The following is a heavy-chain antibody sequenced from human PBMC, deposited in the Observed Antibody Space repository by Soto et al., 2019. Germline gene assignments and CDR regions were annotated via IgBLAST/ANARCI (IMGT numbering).Heavy chain of an antibody. V-gene: IGHV3-23*01. CDR3: AKDSAFRDRIFWYFDL. J-gene: IGHJ2*01. D-gene: IGHD2-15*01. Sequence: EVQLLESGGGLVQPGGSLRLSCAASGFTLSSYAMGWVRQAPGKGLEWVSTMSGSDGRPYYADSVKGRFTISRDNSKNILYIQMNSLRAEDTAVYYCAKDSAFRDRIFWYFDLWGRGTLVTVSS. CDR1: GFTLSSYA. CDR2: MSGSDGRP.